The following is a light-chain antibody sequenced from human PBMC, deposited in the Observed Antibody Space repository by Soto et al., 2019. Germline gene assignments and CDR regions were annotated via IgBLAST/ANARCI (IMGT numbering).Light chain of an antibody. V-gene: IGKV1-39*01. J-gene: IGKJ4*01. CDR2: AAS. CDR1: QSISNY. CDR3: QQSYGTPLT. Sequence: DIEMTQSPSSLSASVGDRVTIACRASQSISNYLNWYQHKPGKVPNLPIYAASSLQSGVPTRFSGSGSGTDFTLTISSLQPEDFATYYCQQSYGTPLTFGGGTKVEIK.